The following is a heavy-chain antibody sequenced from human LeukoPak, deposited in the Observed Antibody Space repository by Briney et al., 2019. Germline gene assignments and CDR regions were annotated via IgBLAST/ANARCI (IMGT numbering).Heavy chain of an antibody. CDR3: VASTYSQRNYFDV. V-gene: IGHV3-33*05. CDR1: GFTFSSYG. CDR2: ISYDGSNK. J-gene: IGHJ4*02. Sequence: PGGSLRLSCAASGFTFSSYGMHWVRQAPGKGLEWVAVISYDGSNKYYADSVKGRFTISRDNSKNTLFLQMNSLRAEDTAVYYCVASTYSQRNYFDVWGQGTLVTVSS. D-gene: IGHD6-19*01.